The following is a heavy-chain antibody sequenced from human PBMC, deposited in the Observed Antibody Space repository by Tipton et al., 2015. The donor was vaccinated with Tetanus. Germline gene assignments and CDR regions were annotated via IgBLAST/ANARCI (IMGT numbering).Heavy chain of an antibody. CDR1: GFTFSSYG. J-gene: IGHJ2*01. V-gene: IGHV3-30*18. Sequence: SLRLSCAASGFTFSSYGMHWVRQAPGKGLEWVAVISYDGSNKYYADSVKGRFTISRDNSKNTLYLQMNSLRAGDTAVYYCAKDGRDGYNPWYFDLWGRGTLVTVSS. CDR2: ISYDGSNK. D-gene: IGHD5-24*01. CDR3: AKDGRDGYNPWYFDL.